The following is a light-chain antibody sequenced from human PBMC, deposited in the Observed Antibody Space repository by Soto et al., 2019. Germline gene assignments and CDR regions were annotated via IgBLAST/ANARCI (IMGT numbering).Light chain of an antibody. V-gene: IGLV1-44*01. CDR2: TNN. Sequence: QSGLTQPPSVSAAPGQKVTISCSGSYSNIGSNTVNWYQHLPGTAPKLLIYTNNQRPSGVPDRFSASKSGTSASLAISGLQSGDEADYYCAAWDDSLNGYVFGPGTKVTVL. J-gene: IGLJ1*01. CDR1: YSNIGSNT. CDR3: AAWDDSLNGYV.